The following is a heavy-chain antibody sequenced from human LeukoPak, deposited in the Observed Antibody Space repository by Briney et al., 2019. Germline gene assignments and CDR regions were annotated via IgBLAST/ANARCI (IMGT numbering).Heavy chain of an antibody. CDR1: GFTFSSYA. CDR3: AKDIDISHSLGHWFDP. J-gene: IGHJ5*02. V-gene: IGHV3-23*01. Sequence: GGSLRLSCVDSGFTFSSYAVSWVRQAPGKGLEWVSGISGGGGDTYYADSVKGRFTISRDNSKNTLYLQMNSLRAEDTAVYYCAKDIDISHSLGHWFDPWGQGTLVTVSS. D-gene: IGHD3-3*02. CDR2: ISGGGGDT.